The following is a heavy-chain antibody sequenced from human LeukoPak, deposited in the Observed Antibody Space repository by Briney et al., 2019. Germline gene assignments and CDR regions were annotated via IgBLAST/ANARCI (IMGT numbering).Heavy chain of an antibody. J-gene: IGHJ4*02. CDR3: ARDLTSETYQGKY. CDR2: INPNSGGT. D-gene: IGHD2-2*01. V-gene: IGHV1-2*02. CDR1: GYTFTGYY. Sequence: GASVKVSCKASGYTFTGYYMHWVRQAPGQGLEWMGWINPNSGGTNYAQKFQGRVTMTRDTSISTAYMELSRLRSDDTAVYYCARDLTSETYQGKYWGQGTLVTVSS.